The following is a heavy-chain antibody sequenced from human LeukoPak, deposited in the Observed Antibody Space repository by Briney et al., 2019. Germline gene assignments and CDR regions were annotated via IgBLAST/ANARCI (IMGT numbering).Heavy chain of an antibody. V-gene: IGHV3-23*01. D-gene: IGHD6-13*01. CDR3: AKDQSSSSWSLDY. J-gene: IGHJ4*02. CDR1: GFTFSSYA. Sequence: GGSLRLSCAASGFTFSSYAMSWVRQAPGKGLEWVSAISGSGGSTYYTDSVKGRFTISRDNSKNTLYLQMNSPRAEDTAVYYCAKDQSSSSWSLDYWGQGTLVTVSS. CDR2: ISGSGGST.